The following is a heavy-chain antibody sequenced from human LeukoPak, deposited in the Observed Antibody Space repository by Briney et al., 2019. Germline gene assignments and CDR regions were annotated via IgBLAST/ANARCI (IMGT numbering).Heavy chain of an antibody. CDR2: IYNSGNT. CDR3: ARTAYDSSDFYRFDY. Sequence: SSETLSLTCAVSGGSISSGDYSWSWIRQPPGEGLEWIGFIYNSGNTYYNPSLKSRVTLSVDTSKNQFSLNLSSVTAADTAVYYCARTAYDSSDFYRFDYWGQGTLVTVSS. CDR1: GGSISSGDYS. J-gene: IGHJ4*02. D-gene: IGHD3-22*01. V-gene: IGHV4-30-4*07.